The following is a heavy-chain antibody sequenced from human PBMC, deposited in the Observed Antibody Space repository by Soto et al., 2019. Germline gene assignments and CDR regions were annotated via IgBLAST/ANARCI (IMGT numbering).Heavy chain of an antibody. CDR1: GYTFTGYY. V-gene: IGHV1-2*02. CDR2: INAHSGGT. Sequence: ASVKVSCKASGYTFTGYYIHWLRQAPGQGLEWMGWINAHSGGTEYAQKFQGRVTLTRDTSIATAYLTLTSLTSDDTALYYCAKDLTRQLAYWLDPWGQGTQVTVSS. D-gene: IGHD6-6*01. J-gene: IGHJ5*02. CDR3: AKDLTRQLAYWLDP.